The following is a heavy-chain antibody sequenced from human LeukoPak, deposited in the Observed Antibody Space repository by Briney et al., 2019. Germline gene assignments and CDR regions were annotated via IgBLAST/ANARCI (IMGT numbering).Heavy chain of an antibody. V-gene: IGHV3-53*01. D-gene: IGHD2/OR15-2a*01. J-gene: IGHJ4*02. Sequence: GGSLLLSCAASGLTVSSSYMSWVRQPPGKGLEWLPVIYSDGSTYYADFVKGRFTISRDNSKNTLYLQLNSLRAEDTAVYYCARIPIVLITSGGYWGQGTLVTVSS. CDR1: GLTVSSSY. CDR3: ARIPIVLITSGGY. CDR2: IYSDGST.